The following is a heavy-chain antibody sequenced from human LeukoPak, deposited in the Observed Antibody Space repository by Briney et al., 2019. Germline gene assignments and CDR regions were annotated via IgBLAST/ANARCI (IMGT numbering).Heavy chain of an antibody. CDR3: ASLSGSTYYDILTGSLRFDP. CDR1: GYTFIGYY. J-gene: IGHJ5*02. D-gene: IGHD3-9*01. Sequence: ASVKVSCKASGYTFIGYYMHWVRQAPGQGLEWMGWINPNSGGTNYAQKFQGRVTMTRDTSISTAYMELSRLRSDDTAVYYCASLSGSTYYDILTGSLRFDPWGQGTLVTVSS. CDR2: INPNSGGT. V-gene: IGHV1-2*02.